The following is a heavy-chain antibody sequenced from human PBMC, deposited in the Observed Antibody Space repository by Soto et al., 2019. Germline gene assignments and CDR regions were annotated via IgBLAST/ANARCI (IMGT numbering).Heavy chain of an antibody. Sequence: QVQLVEFGGGVVQPGRSLRLSCAASGFTFSSYGMHWVRQAPGKGLEWVAVIWYDGSNKYYADSVRGRFTISRDNSKNTLYLQMNSLRAEDTAVYYCARDRTALEIRLYYGMDVWGQGTTVTVSS. CDR3: ARDRTALEIRLYYGMDV. CDR1: GFTFSSYG. D-gene: IGHD1-1*01. V-gene: IGHV3-33*01. CDR2: IWYDGSNK. J-gene: IGHJ6*02.